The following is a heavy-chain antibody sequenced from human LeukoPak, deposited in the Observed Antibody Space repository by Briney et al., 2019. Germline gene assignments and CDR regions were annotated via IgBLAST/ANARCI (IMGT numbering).Heavy chain of an antibody. CDR3: ARGSGIDAFDI. D-gene: IGHD1-26*01. V-gene: IGHV4-59*01. J-gene: IGHJ3*02. Sequence: SETLSLTCTVSGGXISSYYCSWIRQPPGKGLEWIGYIYYSGSTNQNPSLKSRVTISVDTSKNQFSLKLRSVTAADTAVYYCARGSGIDAFDIWGQGTMVTVSS. CDR2: IYYSGST. CDR1: GGXISSYY.